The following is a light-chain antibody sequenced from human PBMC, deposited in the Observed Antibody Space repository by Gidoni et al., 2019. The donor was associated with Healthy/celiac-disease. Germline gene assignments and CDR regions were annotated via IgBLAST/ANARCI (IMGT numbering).Light chain of an antibody. CDR1: QSISSW. Sequence: DIQLTQSPSTLSASVGDRGTITCRASQSISSWLAWFQQKPGKAPKPLIYQASSLESGVQARFSGSGSGTEFTLTISSLQPDDFATYYCQQYNSYPYTFGQGTKLEIK. J-gene: IGKJ2*01. CDR2: QAS. V-gene: IGKV1-5*03. CDR3: QQYNSYPYT.